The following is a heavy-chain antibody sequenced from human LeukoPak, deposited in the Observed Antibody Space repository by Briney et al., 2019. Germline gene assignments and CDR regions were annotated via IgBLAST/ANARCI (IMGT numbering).Heavy chain of an antibody. D-gene: IGHD2-15*01. CDR2: IYYSGGT. J-gene: IGHJ6*03. V-gene: IGHV4-61*08. CDR1: GGSISSGGYS. Sequence: SETLSLTCAVSGGSISSGGYSWSWIRQPPGKGLEWIGYIYYSGGTYYNPSLKSRVTISVDTSKNQFSLKLSSVTAADTAVYYCARSVEGYCSGGSCYSYYYYMDVWGKGTTVTVSS. CDR3: ARSVEGYCSGGSCYSYYYYMDV.